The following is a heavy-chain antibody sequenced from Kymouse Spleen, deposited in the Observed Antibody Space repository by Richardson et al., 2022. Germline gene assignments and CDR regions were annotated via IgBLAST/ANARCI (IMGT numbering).Heavy chain of an antibody. CDR3: AGITGTTY. V-gene: IGHV3-30*18. CDR1: GFTFSSYG. Sequence: QVQLVESGGGVVQPGRSLRLSCAASGFTFSSYGMHWVRQAPGKGLEWVAVISYDGSNKYYADSVKGRFTISRDNSKNTLYLQMNSLRAEDTAVYYCAGITGTTYWGQGTLVTVSS. D-gene: IGHD1-7*01. J-gene: IGHJ4*02. CDR2: ISYDGSNK.